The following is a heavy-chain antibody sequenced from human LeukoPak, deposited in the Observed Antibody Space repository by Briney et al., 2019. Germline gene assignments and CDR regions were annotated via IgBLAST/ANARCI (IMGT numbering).Heavy chain of an antibody. CDR2: ISGSGETT. CDR1: GFTFSSYG. V-gene: IGHV3-23*01. J-gene: IGHJ4*02. D-gene: IGHD3-22*01. CDR3: AKTHGYFDQ. Sequence: GGSLRLSCAASGFTFSSYGMTWLRQTPAKGLEWVSAISGSGETTYYPDSVKGRFTISRDNSKNTLFLQMNRLRDEDAAMYYCAKTHGYFDQWGQGTLVAVSS.